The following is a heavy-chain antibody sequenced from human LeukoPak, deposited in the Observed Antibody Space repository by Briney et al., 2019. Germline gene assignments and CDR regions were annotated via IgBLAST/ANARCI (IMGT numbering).Heavy chain of an antibody. CDR2: IKKDGSEK. D-gene: IGHD5-18*01. J-gene: IGHJ4*02. CDR3: ARDLSGVTGYTYGRGINY. Sequence: PSGGSLRLSCAASGFTFSSYWMSWVRQAPGKGLEWVANIKKDGSEKYYVDSVKGRFTISRDNAKTSLYLQMNSLRAEDTAVYYCARDLSGVTGYTYGRGINYWGQGTLVTVSS. V-gene: IGHV3-7*01. CDR1: GFTFSSYW.